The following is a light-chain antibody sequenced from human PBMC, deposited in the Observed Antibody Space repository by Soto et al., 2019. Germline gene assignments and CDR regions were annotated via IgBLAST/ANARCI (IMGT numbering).Light chain of an antibody. CDR2: DVS. CDR3: NSYTSSSPHV. CDR1: SSDVGGYDY. Sequence: QSALTQPASVSGSPGQSITISCTGTSSDVGGYDYVSWFQQHPGQAPKLVIYDVSHRPSGVSIRFSGSKSGNTASLTISGLQAEDEADYYSNSYTSSSPHVFGTGTKLTVL. J-gene: IGLJ1*01. V-gene: IGLV2-14*01.